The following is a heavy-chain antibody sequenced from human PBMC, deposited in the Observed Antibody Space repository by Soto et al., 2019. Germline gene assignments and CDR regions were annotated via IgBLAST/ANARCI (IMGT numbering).Heavy chain of an antibody. J-gene: IGHJ6*02. D-gene: IGHD2-2*02. V-gene: IGHV4-30-4*01. CDR1: GGSISSGDYY. CDR3: ARGRDIVVVPAAIPVPLGMDV. Sequence: SETLSLTCTVSGGSISSGDYYWSWIRQPPGKGLEWIGYIYYSGSTYYNPSLKSRVTISVDTSKNQFSLKLSSVTAADTAVYYCARGRDIVVVPAAIPVPLGMDVWGQGTTVTVS. CDR2: IYYSGST.